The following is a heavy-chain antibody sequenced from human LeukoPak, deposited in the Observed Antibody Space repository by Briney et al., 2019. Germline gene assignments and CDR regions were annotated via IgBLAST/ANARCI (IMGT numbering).Heavy chain of an antibody. CDR2: ISGSGGST. CDR3: ATDRTLYGSGTPKRFDY. CDR1: GFTFSSYA. Sequence: GGSLRLSCAASGFTFSSYAVSWVRQAPGKGLEWVSAISGSGGSTYYADSVKGRFTISRDNSKNTLYLHMNSLRAEDTAVYYCATDRTLYGSGTPKRFDYWGQGTLVTVSS. D-gene: IGHD3-10*01. J-gene: IGHJ4*02. V-gene: IGHV3-23*01.